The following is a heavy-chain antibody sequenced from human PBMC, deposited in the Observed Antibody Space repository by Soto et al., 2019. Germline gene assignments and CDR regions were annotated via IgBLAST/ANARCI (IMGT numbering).Heavy chain of an antibody. D-gene: IGHD3-9*01. Sequence: PGGSLRLSCAASGFTFSSYGMHWVRQAPGKGLEWVAVIWYDGSNKYYADSVKGRFTISRDNSKNTLYLQMNSLRAEDTAVYYCARDSVLRYFDWPTGWFDPWGQGTLVTVSS. V-gene: IGHV3-33*01. J-gene: IGHJ5*02. CDR1: GFTFSSYG. CDR2: IWYDGSNK. CDR3: ARDSVLRYFDWPTGWFDP.